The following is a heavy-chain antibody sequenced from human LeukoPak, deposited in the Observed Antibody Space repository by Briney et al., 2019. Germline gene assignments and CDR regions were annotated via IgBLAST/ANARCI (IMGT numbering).Heavy chain of an antibody. V-gene: IGHV4-61*01. CDR2: IRYSGHT. CDR3: ARYNWNTWFDP. CDR1: GDSVSNDRYY. D-gene: IGHD1-1*01. Sequence: PSETLSLTCTVSGDSVSNDRYYWTWIRQSPGTGLEWIAYIRYSGHTNYNPSLDTRVTISLDASKNQLSLRLYSATAADTAMYYCARYNWNTWFDPWGQGALVTVSS. J-gene: IGHJ5*02.